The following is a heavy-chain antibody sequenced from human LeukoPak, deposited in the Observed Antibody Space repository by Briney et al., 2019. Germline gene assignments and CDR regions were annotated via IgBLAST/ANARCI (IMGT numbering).Heavy chain of an antibody. D-gene: IGHD3-10*01. Sequence: GSLRLSCAASGLTFSDHYMDWVRQAPGKGLEWVGRTRNKANSYTTEYAASVKGRFTISRDDSKNSLYQQMNSLKTEDTAVYYCASLYGSGKRWVDPWGQGTLVTVSS. CDR2: TRNKANSYTT. CDR1: GLTFSDHY. CDR3: ASLYGSGKRWVDP. J-gene: IGHJ5*02. V-gene: IGHV3-72*01.